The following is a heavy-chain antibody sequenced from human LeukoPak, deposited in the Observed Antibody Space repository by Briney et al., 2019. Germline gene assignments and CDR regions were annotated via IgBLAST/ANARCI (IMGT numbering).Heavy chain of an antibody. J-gene: IGHJ6*02. CDR1: GGSFSGYY. Sequence: SETLSLTRAVYGGSFSGYYWGWIRQPPGKGLEWIGEINHSGSTNYNPSLKSRVTISVDTSKNQFSLKLSSVTAADTAVYYCARASLDGMDVWGQGTTVTVSS. V-gene: IGHV4-34*01. CDR3: ARASLDGMDV. CDR2: INHSGST.